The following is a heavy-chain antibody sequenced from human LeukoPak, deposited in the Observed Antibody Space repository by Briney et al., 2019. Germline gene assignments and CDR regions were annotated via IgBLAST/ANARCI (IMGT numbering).Heavy chain of an antibody. V-gene: IGHV4-38-2*02. Sequence: SETLSLTCTASSLTNGYHWGWIRQSPGRGLEWVGSVYRSGTTYYNPSLTTRVDISIDTSKKQFSLKLSSVTAADTAVYYCARDKSLFYVDSSGYYQARDFDYWGQGILVTVSP. CDR1: SLTNGYH. D-gene: IGHD3-22*01. J-gene: IGHJ4*02. CDR3: ARDKSLFYVDSSGYYQARDFDY. CDR2: VYRSGTT.